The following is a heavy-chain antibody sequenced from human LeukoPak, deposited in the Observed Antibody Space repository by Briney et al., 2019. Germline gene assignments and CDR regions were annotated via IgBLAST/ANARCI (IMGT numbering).Heavy chain of an antibody. D-gene: IGHD3-22*01. V-gene: IGHV6-1*01. Sequence: SQTLSLTCAISGDSVSSNSVRTGSGSPHREALSGWAGHNDYAVSVRGRITVNPDTSKNQFSLKLSSVTAADTAVYYCARVSQSVGGSSGYFPYGMDVWGQGTTVTVSS. CDR1: GDSVSSNSV. J-gene: IGHJ6*02. CDR2: HN. CDR3: ARVSQSVGGSSGYFPYGMDV.